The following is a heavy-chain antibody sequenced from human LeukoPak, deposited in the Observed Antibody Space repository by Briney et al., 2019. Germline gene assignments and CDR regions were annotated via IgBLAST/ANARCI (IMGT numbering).Heavy chain of an antibody. CDR3: ARSGAAISWDY. V-gene: IGHV3-21*01. Sequence: PGGSLRLSCAASGFTFSSYSMNWGREAPGKGREWVSSISSSSSYIYYADSVKGRFTISRDNAKNSLYLQMNSLRAEDTAVYYCARSGAAISWDYWGQGTLVSVSS. CDR2: ISSSSSYI. J-gene: IGHJ4*02. D-gene: IGHD2-2*02. CDR1: GFTFSSYS.